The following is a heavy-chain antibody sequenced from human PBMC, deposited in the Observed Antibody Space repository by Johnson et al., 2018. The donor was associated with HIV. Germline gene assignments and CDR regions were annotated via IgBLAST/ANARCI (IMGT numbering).Heavy chain of an antibody. Sequence: VQLVESGGGVVQPGGSLRVSCAASGFTVSSNYMSWVRQAPGKGLEWVSVIYSGDSTNYADSVTGRFTISRDNSKNTLYLQMNSLRAEETAVYYCAINSGYDSHGAFDIWGQGTMVTVSS. CDR3: AINSGYDSHGAFDI. CDR2: IYSGDST. D-gene: IGHD5-12*01. CDR1: GFTVSSNY. V-gene: IGHV3-66*01. J-gene: IGHJ3*02.